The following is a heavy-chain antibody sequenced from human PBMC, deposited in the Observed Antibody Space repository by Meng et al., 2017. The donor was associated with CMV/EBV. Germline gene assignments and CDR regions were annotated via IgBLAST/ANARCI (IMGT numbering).Heavy chain of an antibody. D-gene: IGHD6-13*01. CDR1: GFTFDDYG. Sequence: GESLKISCAASGFTFDDYGMSWVRQAPGKGLEWVSGINWNGGSTGYADPVKGRFTISRDNAKNSLYLQMNSLRAEDTALYHCARVAAAGDFDYWGQGTLVTVSS. CDR3: ARVAAAGDFDY. V-gene: IGHV3-20*01. J-gene: IGHJ4*02. CDR2: INWNGGST.